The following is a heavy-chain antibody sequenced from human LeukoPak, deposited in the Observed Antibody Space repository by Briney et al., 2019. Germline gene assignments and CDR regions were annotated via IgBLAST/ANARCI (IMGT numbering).Heavy chain of an antibody. D-gene: IGHD6-13*01. CDR1: GFTFSTYW. Sequence: PGRSLRLSCAASGFTFSTYWMHWVRQAPGKGLVWVSQINTDGNSTTYADSVKGRFTVSRDNAKYTLYLQMNSLRAEDTAVYYCARELASGDRGQGTLVTVCS. J-gene: IGHJ4*02. CDR3: ARELASGD. CDR2: INTDGNST. V-gene: IGHV3-74*01.